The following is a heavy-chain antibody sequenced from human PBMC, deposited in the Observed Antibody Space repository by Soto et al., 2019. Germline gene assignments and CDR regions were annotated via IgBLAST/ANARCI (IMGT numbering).Heavy chain of an antibody. CDR1: GYTLTELS. D-gene: IGHD6-6*01. V-gene: IGHV1-24*01. J-gene: IGHJ5*02. CDR2: FDPEDGET. CDR3: ATGGYSSSSFDP. Sequence: ASVKVSCKVSGYTLTELSMHCVLQAPGKGLEWMGGFDPEDGETIYAQKFQGRVTMTEDTSTDTAYMELSSLRSEDTAVYYCATGGYSSSSFDPWGQGTLVTVSS.